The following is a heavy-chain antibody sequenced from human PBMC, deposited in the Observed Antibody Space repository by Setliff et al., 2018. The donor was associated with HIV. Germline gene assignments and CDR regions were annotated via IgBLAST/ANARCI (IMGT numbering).Heavy chain of an antibody. CDR3: ARLMPNWDYFDY. CDR1: GASISSGNW. CDR2: IFHTGST. J-gene: IGHJ4*02. V-gene: IGHV4-4*02. Sequence: SETLSLTCAVSGASISSGNWWSWVRQSPGKGLEWIGEIFHTGSTNYNPSLKSRVTISVDTFKNHFSLNVSSLTAADTALYFCARLMPNWDYFDYWGQGTQVTVSS. D-gene: IGHD2-2*01.